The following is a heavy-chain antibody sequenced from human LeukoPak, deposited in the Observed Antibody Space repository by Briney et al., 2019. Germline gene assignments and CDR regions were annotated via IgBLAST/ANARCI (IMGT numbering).Heavy chain of an antibody. Sequence: ASVKVSCKASGYTFTNYGISWVRQAPGQGLEWMGWINPYNGNTNYAQKFQGGVTLTTDTSTSTAYMELRSLRYDDTAAYYCARKSRITRIRGDDAFDIWGQGTMVTVSS. V-gene: IGHV1-18*01. J-gene: IGHJ3*02. CDR3: ARKSRITRIRGDDAFDI. CDR2: INPYNGNT. CDR1: GYTFTNYG. D-gene: IGHD3-10*01.